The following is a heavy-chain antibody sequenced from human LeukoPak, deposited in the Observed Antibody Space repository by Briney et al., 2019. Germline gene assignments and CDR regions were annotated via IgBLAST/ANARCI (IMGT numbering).Heavy chain of an antibody. V-gene: IGHV3-7*03. Sequence: GGSLRLSCTASGFIFSSYWMSWVRQAPGKGLEWVANINQDGSAKHYVDSVKGRFTISRDNSKNTLYLQMNSLRAEDTAVYYCAKYSSGWYFGYYYYYMDVWGKGTTVTISS. CDR3: AKYSSGWYFGYYYYYMDV. CDR1: GFIFSSYW. D-gene: IGHD6-19*01. J-gene: IGHJ6*03. CDR2: INQDGSAK.